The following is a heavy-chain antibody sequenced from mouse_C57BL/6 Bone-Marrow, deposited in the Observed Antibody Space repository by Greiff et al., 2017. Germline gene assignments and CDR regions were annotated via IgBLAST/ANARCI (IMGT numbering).Heavy chain of an antibody. J-gene: IGHJ2*01. V-gene: IGHV1-47*01. CDR1: GYTFTTYP. CDR3: ARSSTFFYYFDY. D-gene: IGHD5-1*01. Sequence: VQLQQSGAELVKPGASVKMSCKASGYTFTTYPIEWMKQTHGKSLEWIGNFHPYNDDTKYNEKFKGKATFTVEKSSNTVYLELSRLSSDDAAVYYCARSSTFFYYFDYWGQGTTLTVSS. CDR2: FHPYNDDT.